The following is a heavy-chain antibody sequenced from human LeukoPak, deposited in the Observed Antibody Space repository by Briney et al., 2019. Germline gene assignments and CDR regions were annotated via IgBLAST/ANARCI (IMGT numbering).Heavy chain of an antibody. CDR3: ARGGGGYGAYVSSPYYYNREV. J-gene: IGHJ6*03. CDR1: GYTFTSYN. D-gene: IGHD5-12*01. Sequence: ASVKVSCKASGYTFTSYNMHWVRQAPGQGLEWMGIINPSGGSTTYAQKFQGRVAMTRDASTSTVYMELSSLRSEDTAVYYCARGGGGYGAYVSSPYYYNREVGGKGPRFTV. CDR2: INPSGGST. V-gene: IGHV1-46*01.